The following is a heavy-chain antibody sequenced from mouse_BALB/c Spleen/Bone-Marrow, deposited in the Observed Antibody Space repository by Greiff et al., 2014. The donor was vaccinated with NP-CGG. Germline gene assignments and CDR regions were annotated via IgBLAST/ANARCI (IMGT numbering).Heavy chain of an antibody. CDR2: IDPANGNT. J-gene: IGHJ3*01. V-gene: IGHV14-3*02. Sequence: VQLQQSGAELVKPGASVKLSCTASGFNIKDTYMHWVKQRPEQGLEWIGRIDPANGNTKYDPKFQGKATITADTSSNTAYLQLSSLTSEDTAVCYCASYYYGSSSFAYWGQGTLVTVSA. CDR1: GFNIKDTY. D-gene: IGHD1-1*01. CDR3: ASYYYGSSSFAY.